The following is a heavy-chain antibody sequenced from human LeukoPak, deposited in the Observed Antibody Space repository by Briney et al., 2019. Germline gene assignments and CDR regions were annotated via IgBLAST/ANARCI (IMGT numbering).Heavy chain of an antibody. Sequence: SGGSLRHSCAASGFTFSGYSMNWVRQAPGKGLEWVSSISSSSTYIYYADSVKGRFTISRDNAKNSLYLQMNSLRAEDTAVYYCARDPWGSSSYWGQGILVTVSS. J-gene: IGHJ4*02. CDR1: GFTFSGYS. CDR3: ARDPWGSSSY. D-gene: IGHD6-6*01. CDR2: ISSSSTYI. V-gene: IGHV3-21*01.